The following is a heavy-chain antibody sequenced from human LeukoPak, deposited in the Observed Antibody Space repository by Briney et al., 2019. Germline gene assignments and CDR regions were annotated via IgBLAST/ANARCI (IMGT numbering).Heavy chain of an antibody. V-gene: IGHV4-61*08. CDR3: ARGSSIVGATLPFDY. D-gene: IGHD1-26*01. CDR1: GGSISSGGYS. CDR2: IYYSGST. J-gene: IGHJ4*02. Sequence: SQTLSPTCAVSGGSISSGGYSWSWIRQPPGKGLEWIGYIYYSGSTNYNPSLKSRVTISVDTSKNQFSLKLSSVTAADTAVYYCARGSSIVGATLPFDYWGQGTLVTVSS.